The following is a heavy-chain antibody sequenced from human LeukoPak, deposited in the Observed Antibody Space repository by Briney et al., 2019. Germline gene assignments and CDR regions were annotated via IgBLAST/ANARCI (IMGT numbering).Heavy chain of an antibody. Sequence: ASVKVSCKASGYTFTSYDINWVRQATGQGLEWMGWMNPNGGNTGYAQKFQGRVTMTRNTSISTAYMELSSLRSEDTAVYYCAREYGSGSYPSYYGMDVWGQGTTVTVSS. V-gene: IGHV1-8*01. CDR2: MNPNGGNT. CDR1: GYTFTSYD. CDR3: AREYGSGSYPSYYGMDV. D-gene: IGHD3-10*01. J-gene: IGHJ6*02.